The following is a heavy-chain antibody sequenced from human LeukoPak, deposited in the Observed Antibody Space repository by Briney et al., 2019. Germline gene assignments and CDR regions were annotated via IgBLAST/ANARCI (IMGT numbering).Heavy chain of an antibody. J-gene: IGHJ6*02. CDR1: GGSISSSSYY. Sequence: SETLSLTCTVSGGSISSSSYYWGWIRQPPGKGLEWIGSIYYSGSTYYNPSLKSRVTISVDTPKNQFSLKLSSVTAADTAVYYCARGTTDYYYGMDVWGQGTTVTVSS. CDR2: IYYSGST. V-gene: IGHV4-39*01. CDR3: ARGTTDYYYGMDV. D-gene: IGHD4-17*01.